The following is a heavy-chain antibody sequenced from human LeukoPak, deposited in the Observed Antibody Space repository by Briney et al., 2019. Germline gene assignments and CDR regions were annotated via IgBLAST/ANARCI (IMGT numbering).Heavy chain of an antibody. CDR2: ISSSSSYI. V-gene: IGHV3-21*01. J-gene: IGHJ4*02. CDR3: ARAYYGSVTSHFDS. CDR1: GFSFSIYS. Sequence: GGSLRLSCAASGFSFSIYSMNWVRQAPGKGLEWVSSISSSSSYIYYADSVKGRFTISRDNAKNSLYLQMDSLRAEDTAVCYCARAYYGSVTSHFDSWGQGTLVTVSS. D-gene: IGHD3-10*01.